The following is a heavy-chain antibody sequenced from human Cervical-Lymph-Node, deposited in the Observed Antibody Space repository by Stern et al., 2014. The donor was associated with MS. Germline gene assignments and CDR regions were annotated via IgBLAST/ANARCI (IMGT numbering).Heavy chain of an antibody. CDR1: GYTFTSYG. D-gene: IGHD2-8*01. Sequence: QVQLGQSGTEVKKPGASLIVSCKASGYTFTSYGISWVRQAPGQGLEWVGWISADSGTTKYAQNLLDRITLTRDTSTGTAYMELRTLRSEDTAVYYCARDKMHAFDYWGQGTLVSVSS. V-gene: IGHV1-18*01. J-gene: IGHJ4*02. CDR2: ISADSGTT. CDR3: ARDKMHAFDY.